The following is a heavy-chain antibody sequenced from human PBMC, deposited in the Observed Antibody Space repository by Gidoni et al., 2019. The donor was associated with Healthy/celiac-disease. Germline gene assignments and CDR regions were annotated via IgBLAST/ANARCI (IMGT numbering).Heavy chain of an antibody. CDR3: ARDIGVGIAVAGFGY. CDR2: ISSSSSYI. J-gene: IGHJ4*02. V-gene: IGHV3-21*01. CDR1: GFTFSSYS. D-gene: IGHD6-19*01. Sequence: EVQLVESGGGLVKPGGSLRLSCAASGFTFSSYSMNWVRQAPGKGLEWVSSISSSSSYIYYADSVKGRFTISRDNAKNSLYLQMNSLRAEDTAVYYCARDIGVGIAVAGFGYWGQGTLVTVSS.